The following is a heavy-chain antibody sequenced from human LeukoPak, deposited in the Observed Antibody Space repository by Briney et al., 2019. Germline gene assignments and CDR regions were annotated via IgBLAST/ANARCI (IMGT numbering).Heavy chain of an antibody. CDR2: INHSRST. CDR1: GFTVSSNY. V-gene: IGHV4-34*01. CDR3: ARGPGYDFWSGYASYYYYYAMDV. D-gene: IGHD3-3*01. J-gene: IGHJ6*02. Sequence: GSLGLSCAASGFTVSSNYMSWIRQPPGKGLEWIGEINHSRSTNYNPSLKSRVTISVNTSKNQFSLKLSSVTAADTAVYYCARGPGYDFWSGYASYYYYYAMDVWGQGTTVTVSS.